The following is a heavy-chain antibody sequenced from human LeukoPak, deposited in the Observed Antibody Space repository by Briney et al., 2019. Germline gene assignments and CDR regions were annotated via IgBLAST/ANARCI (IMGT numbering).Heavy chain of an antibody. J-gene: IGHJ6*02. CDR2: IYYSGST. CDR1: GGSISSGGYY. V-gene: IGHV4-31*03. D-gene: IGHD3-22*01. CDR3: ARDKPHYYDSSGYYPLDGMDV. Sequence: SETLSLTCTVSGGSISSGGYYWSWIRRHPGKGLEWIGYIYYSGSTYYNPSLKSRVTISVDTSKNQFSLKLSSVTAADTAVYYCARDKPHYYDSSGYYPLDGMDVWGQGTTVTVSS.